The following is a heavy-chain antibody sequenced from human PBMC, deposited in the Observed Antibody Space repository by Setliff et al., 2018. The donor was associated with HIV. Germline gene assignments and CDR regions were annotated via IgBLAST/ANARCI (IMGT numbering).Heavy chain of an antibody. CDR2: IYSDGST. J-gene: IGHJ6*03. CDR3: AKGFTMVTKGYYMDV. V-gene: IGHV3-66*02. CDR1: GFTFSDYY. Sequence: GGSLRLSCAASGFTFSDYYMSWVRQAPGKGLEWVSSIYSDGSTDHADSVKGRVTISRDNSKNTLYLQINSLRAEDTAVYYCAKGFTMVTKGYYMDVWGKGTTVTVSS. D-gene: IGHD3-10*01.